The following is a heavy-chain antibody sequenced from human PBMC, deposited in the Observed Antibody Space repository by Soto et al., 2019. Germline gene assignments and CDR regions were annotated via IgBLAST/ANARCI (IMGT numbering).Heavy chain of an antibody. CDR1: GLTFSSYG. CDR2: ISYDGSNK. Sequence: GGSLRLSCAASGLTFSSYGMHWVRQAPGKGLEWVAVISYDGSNKNYADSVKGRFTISRDNSKNTVYLQMNSLRAEDTAVYYCAKDTYYHDSSGYYIFDYWGQGTLVTVPQ. J-gene: IGHJ4*02. V-gene: IGHV3-30*18. CDR3: AKDTYYHDSSGYYIFDY. D-gene: IGHD3-22*01.